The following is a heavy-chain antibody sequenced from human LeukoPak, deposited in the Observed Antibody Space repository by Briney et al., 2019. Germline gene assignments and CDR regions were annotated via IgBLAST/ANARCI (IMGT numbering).Heavy chain of an antibody. Sequence: GGSLRLSCAASGFTFSGHEMNWVRQAPGKGLEWVSYISNSGSTIYYADSVRGRFTISRDNAKNSLYLQMNSLRAEDTAVYYCARRGIQLWPHDDYWGQGTLVTVSS. V-gene: IGHV3-48*03. CDR2: ISNSGSTI. D-gene: IGHD5-18*01. CDR3: ARRGIQLWPHDDY. J-gene: IGHJ4*02. CDR1: GFTFSGHE.